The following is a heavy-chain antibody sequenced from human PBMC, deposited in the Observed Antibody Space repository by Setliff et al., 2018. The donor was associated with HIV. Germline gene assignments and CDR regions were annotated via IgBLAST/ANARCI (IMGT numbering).Heavy chain of an antibody. CDR1: GGSVSNYY. V-gene: IGHV4-59*02. CDR2: IYYSGST. D-gene: IGHD3-22*01. J-gene: IGHJ6*03. CDR3: ARETYYYDSSGYNYYYYMDV. Sequence: PSETLSLTCAVSGGSVSNYYWSWIRQPPGKGLEWIGYIYYSGSTNYNPSLKSRVTISVDTSKNQFSLKLSSVTAADTAVYYCARETYYYDSSGYNYYYYMDVWGKGTTVTVSS.